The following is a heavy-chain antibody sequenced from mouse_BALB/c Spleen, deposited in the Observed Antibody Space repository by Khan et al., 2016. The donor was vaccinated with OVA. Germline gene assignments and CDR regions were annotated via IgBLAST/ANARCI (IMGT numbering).Heavy chain of an antibody. V-gene: IGHV2-6-4*01. CDR2: ILGGGDT. CDR3: ARAYYRFDGYYTIDY. J-gene: IGHJ4*01. Sequence: QVQLQQSGPGLVAPSQSLSITCTVSGFSLSRYNIHWVRQPPGKGLEWLGMILGGGDTDYNSTPKSRLSISKDNSKSQLFLKVNSLQTDVSAMYYGARAYYRFDGYYTIDYWGQGTSVTVFS. CDR1: GFSLSRYN. D-gene: IGHD2-14*01.